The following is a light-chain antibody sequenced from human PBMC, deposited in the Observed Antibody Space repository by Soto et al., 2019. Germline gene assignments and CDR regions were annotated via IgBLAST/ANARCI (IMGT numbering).Light chain of an antibody. Sequence: QSVLTQPPSASGTPGQRVTISCSGSSSNIGNNFVSWYQHLPGTAPKLLIYDNNKRSSGIPDRFSASKSGTSATLGITGLQTGDEADYYCGTWDSSLSAWVFGGGTKLTVL. V-gene: IGLV1-51*01. CDR2: DNN. J-gene: IGLJ3*02. CDR1: SSNIGNNF. CDR3: GTWDSSLSAWV.